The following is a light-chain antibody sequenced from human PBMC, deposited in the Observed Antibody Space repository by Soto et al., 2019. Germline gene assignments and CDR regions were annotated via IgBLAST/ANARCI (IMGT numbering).Light chain of an antibody. Sequence: EIVLTQSPGTLSLSPGERATLSCRASQIVSNNYLAWYQQKPSQAPRLLIYGASNRATGIPDRFSGSGSGTAFTFTISRLEPEDFEVYYCQQYGSSGTFGQGTKVEIK. V-gene: IGKV3-20*01. CDR2: GAS. CDR1: QIVSNNY. CDR3: QQYGSSGT. J-gene: IGKJ1*01.